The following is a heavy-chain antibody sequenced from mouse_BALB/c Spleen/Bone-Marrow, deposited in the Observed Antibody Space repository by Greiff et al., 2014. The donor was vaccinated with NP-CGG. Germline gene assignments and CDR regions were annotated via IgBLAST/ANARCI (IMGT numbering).Heavy chain of an antibody. J-gene: IGHJ2*01. V-gene: IGHV14-3*02. Sequence: EVKFQESGAELVKPGASVKLSCTASGFNIKDTYMHWVKQRPEQGLEWIGRIDPANGNTKYDPKFQGKATITADTSSNTAYLQLSSLTSEDTAVYYCARYYYGSSYFDYWGQGTTLTVSS. CDR1: GFNIKDTY. CDR3: ARYYYGSSYFDY. CDR2: IDPANGNT. D-gene: IGHD1-1*01.